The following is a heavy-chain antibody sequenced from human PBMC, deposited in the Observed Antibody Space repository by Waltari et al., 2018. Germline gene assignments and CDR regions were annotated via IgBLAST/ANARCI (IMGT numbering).Heavy chain of an antibody. CDR2: IYYRGST. J-gene: IGHJ3*02. Sequence: HVQLQESVPRLVKPSQTLSLTFTVSCGSISSGGYYGRCIRHPPGKGLEWVGYIYYRGSTCYNPSLKSRVTISVDTSKNQFSLKLSSVTAADTAVYYCASYRSSGPEDAFDIWGQGTMVTVSS. D-gene: IGHD6-19*01. CDR3: ASYRSSGPEDAFDI. V-gene: IGHV4-31*03. CDR1: CGSISSGGYY.